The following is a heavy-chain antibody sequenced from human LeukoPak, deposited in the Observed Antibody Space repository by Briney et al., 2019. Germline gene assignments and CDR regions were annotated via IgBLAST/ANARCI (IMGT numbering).Heavy chain of an antibody. D-gene: IGHD2-2*01. V-gene: IGHV4-4*07. J-gene: IGHJ4*02. CDR1: GASINSNY. Sequence: PSETLSLTCTVSGASINSNYWSWIRQPAGKGLEWIGRFYISGSTNYNPSLKSRVTISVDTSKNQFSLKLSSVTAADTAVYYCARGGRVVIPAARRNYFDYWGQGTLVTVSS. CDR3: ARGGRVVIPAARRNYFDY. CDR2: FYISGST.